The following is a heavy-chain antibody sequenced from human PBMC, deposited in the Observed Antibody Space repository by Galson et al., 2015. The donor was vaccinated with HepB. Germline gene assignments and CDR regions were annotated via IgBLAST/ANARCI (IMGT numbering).Heavy chain of an antibody. CDR2: FDPEDGET. J-gene: IGHJ4*02. CDR1: GYSLTELS. D-gene: IGHD1/OR15-1a*01. V-gene: IGHV1-24*01. Sequence: SVMVSCKVAGYSLTELSMHWVRQAPGKGLEWMGGFDPEDGETIYAQKLQGRITLTEDTSTDTAYMELSSLRSEDTAVYYCATDLGWEQRFWGQGTLVTVSS. CDR3: ATDLGWEQRF.